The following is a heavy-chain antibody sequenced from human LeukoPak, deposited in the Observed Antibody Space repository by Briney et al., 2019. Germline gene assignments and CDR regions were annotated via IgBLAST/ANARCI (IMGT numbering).Heavy chain of an antibody. J-gene: IGHJ3*02. CDR2: INHSGST. CDR1: GGSISSSSYY. V-gene: IGHV4-39*07. CDR3: ARPQGQAFDI. Sequence: SETLSLTCTVSGGSISSSSYYWGWIRQPPGKGLEWIGEINHSGSTNYNPSLKSRVTISVDTSKNQFSLKLSSVTAADTAVYYCARPQGQAFDIWGQGTMVTVSS.